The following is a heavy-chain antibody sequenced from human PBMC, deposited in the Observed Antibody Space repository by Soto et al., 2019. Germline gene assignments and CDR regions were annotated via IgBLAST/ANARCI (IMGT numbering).Heavy chain of an antibody. Sequence: ASVKVSCKTIGYTFTNYDIHWVRHAPGQSLENMGWINTDDGKAEYSQNYQARDTLTRDTSASTAYMAMSRLSSEDTAVYYCAIDGSDRKDGNSNYKHWAEANLVTASS. CDR3: AIDGSDRKDGNSNYKH. CDR1: GYTFTNYD. CDR2: INTDDGKA. J-gene: IGHJ4*02. V-gene: IGHV1-3*04. D-gene: IGHD3-10*01.